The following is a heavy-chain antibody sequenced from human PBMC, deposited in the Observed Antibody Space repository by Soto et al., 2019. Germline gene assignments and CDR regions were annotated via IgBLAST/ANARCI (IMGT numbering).Heavy chain of an antibody. V-gene: IGHV4-39*01. J-gene: IGHJ3*02. CDR2: IYYSGST. CDR1: GGPISSSSYY. CDR3: ARWDYGDYDAFDI. D-gene: IGHD4-17*01. Sequence: LSLTCTVPGGPISSSSYYWGWIRQPPGQGLEWIGSIYYSGSTYYNPSLKSRVTISVYTSKNQFSLRLSSVTAADTAVYYCARWDYGDYDAFDIWGQGTMVTVSS.